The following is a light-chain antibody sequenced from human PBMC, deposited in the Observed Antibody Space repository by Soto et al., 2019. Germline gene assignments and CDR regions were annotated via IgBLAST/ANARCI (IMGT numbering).Light chain of an antibody. CDR2: DVS. Sequence: QSVLTQPASVSGSPGQSITISCTGTSSDVGRYNYVSWYQQHPGKAPKLTIYDVSNRPSGVSSRFSGSKSGNTASLTISGLQAEDEADYYCSSFKSSSTYVFGPGTQLTVL. J-gene: IGLJ1*01. CDR1: SSDVGRYNY. V-gene: IGLV2-14*01. CDR3: SSFKSSSTYV.